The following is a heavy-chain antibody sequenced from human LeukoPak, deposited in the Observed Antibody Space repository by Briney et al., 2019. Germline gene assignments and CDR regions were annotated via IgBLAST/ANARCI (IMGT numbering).Heavy chain of an antibody. CDR3: AREGDNILTGYSFHAFDV. V-gene: IGHV4-4*07. CDR1: GGSNSSYY. D-gene: IGHD3-9*01. Sequence: PSETLSLTCTVSGGSNSSYYWSWLRQPAGKGLEWIGRMYICGSHNYNPSLKSRVTMSVDTSTNQFSLKLNSVTAADTAVYYCAREGDNILTGYSFHAFDVWGQGTMVSVSS. J-gene: IGHJ3*01. CDR2: MYICGSH.